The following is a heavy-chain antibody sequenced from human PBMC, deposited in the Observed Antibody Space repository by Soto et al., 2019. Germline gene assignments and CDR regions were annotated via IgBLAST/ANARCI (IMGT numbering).Heavy chain of an antibody. CDR1: GGSVSSGSYY. CDR3: ARARGFLEWLLLDY. CDR2: IYYSGST. Sequence: PSETLSLTCTVSGGSVSSGSYYWSWIRQPPGKGLEWIGYIYYSGSTNYNPSLKSRVTISVDTSKNQFSLKLSSVTAADTAVYYCARARGFLEWLLLDYWGQGTLVTVSS. V-gene: IGHV4-61*01. J-gene: IGHJ4*02. D-gene: IGHD3-3*01.